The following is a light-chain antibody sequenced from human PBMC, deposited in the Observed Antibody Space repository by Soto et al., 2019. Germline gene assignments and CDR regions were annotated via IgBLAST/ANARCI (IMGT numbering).Light chain of an antibody. CDR3: QQRSDWPPT. CDR1: QSVTNY. Sequence: EIVLTQSPGTLSLSPGERATLSCRASQSVTNYLAWYQQKPGQAPRLLIYDVSNRATGIPARFSGSGSETDFTLTISSLEPEDFAVYYCQQRSDWPPTFGGGTKVDIK. J-gene: IGKJ4*01. CDR2: DVS. V-gene: IGKV3-11*01.